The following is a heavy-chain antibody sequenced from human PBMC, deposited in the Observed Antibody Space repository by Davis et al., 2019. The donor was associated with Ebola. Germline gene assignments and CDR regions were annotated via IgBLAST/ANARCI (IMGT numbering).Heavy chain of an antibody. CDR3: AREGLTGTVDY. J-gene: IGHJ4*02. V-gene: IGHV3-21*01. CDR2: ISSSGSYI. CDR1: GFTFSSYS. Sequence: GGSLRLSCAASGFTFSSYSMNWVRQAPGKGLEWVSSISSSGSYIYYADSVKGRFTISRDNAKNSLYLQMNSLRAEDTAVYYCAREGLTGTVDYWGQGTLVTVSS. D-gene: IGHD1-20*01.